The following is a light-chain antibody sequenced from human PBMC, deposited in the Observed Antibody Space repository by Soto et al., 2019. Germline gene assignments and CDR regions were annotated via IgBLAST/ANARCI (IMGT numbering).Light chain of an antibody. CDR1: RGVNSSD. CDR2: STS. Sequence: VLTQSPGSLALSLGERAILSCRASRGVNSSDLAWYQQIPGQAPRRLIFSTSRRAPDIPDRFTGSGSGPEFPLSNARLEPGDFAVYYCQQHGTSPYTFGQGTKLEIK. CDR3: QQHGTSPYT. V-gene: IGKV3-20*01. J-gene: IGKJ2*01.